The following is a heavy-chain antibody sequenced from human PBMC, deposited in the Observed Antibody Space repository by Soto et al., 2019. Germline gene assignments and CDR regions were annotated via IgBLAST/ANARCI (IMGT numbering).Heavy chain of an antibody. Sequence: SETLSPTGTVPGGTISSYYWSWIRQPPGKGLEWIGYIYYSRSTNYNPSLKSRVTISVETSKNPFSLKLISVTGADTAVYYCAIDRGYFSVGSCYSLENYGIDFLGQGTTVTVSS. CDR1: GGTISSYY. CDR3: AIDRGYFSVGSCYSLENYGIDF. D-gene: IGHD2-15*01. J-gene: IGHJ6*02. CDR2: IYYSRST. V-gene: IGHV4-59*01.